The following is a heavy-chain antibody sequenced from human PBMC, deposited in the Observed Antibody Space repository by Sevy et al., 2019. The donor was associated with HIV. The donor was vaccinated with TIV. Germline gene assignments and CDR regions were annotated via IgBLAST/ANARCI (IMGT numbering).Heavy chain of an antibody. CDR1: GGSIGSSSYY. D-gene: IGHD3-22*01. V-gene: IGHV4-39*01. CDR3: ARGYYDSSGYYGSWLYYYYGMDV. CDR2: IYYSGST. J-gene: IGHJ6*02. Sequence: SETLSLTCTVSGGSIGSSSYYWGWIRQPPGKGLEWIRSIYYSGSTYYNPSLKSRVTISVDTSKNQFSLKLSSVTAADTAVYYCARGYYDSSGYYGSWLYYYYGMDVWGQGTTVTVSS.